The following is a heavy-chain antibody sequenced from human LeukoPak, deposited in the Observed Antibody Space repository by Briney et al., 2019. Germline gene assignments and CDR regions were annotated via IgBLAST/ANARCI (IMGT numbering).Heavy chain of an antibody. V-gene: IGHV3-48*02. CDR2: ISSGPGSA. D-gene: IGHD1-1*01. CDR1: GFTLSSYS. J-gene: IGHJ4*02. CDR3: ARGGWELDY. Sequence: PGGSLRLSCAASGFTLSSYSMNWVRQAPGKGLEWVSYISSGPGSAYYSDSVRGRFTMSRDNAKNSLYPQMNSLRDDDTAVYYCARGGWELDYWGQGTLATVSS.